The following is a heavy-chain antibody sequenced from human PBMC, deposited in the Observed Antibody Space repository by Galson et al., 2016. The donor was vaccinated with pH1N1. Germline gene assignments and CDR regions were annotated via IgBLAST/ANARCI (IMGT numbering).Heavy chain of an antibody. CDR1: GGSISSNSYY. Sequence: ETLSLTCTVSGGSISSNSYYWGWIRQPPGKGLEWIGHVYDGVATDYNTSLESRVTISVDTSMSQFSLRLTSLTAADTALYYCASSVGYTRFCSGPCPLDSWGQGTLVIVSS. CDR3: ASSVGYTRFCSGPCPLDS. D-gene: IGHD2-15*01. CDR2: VYDGVAT. J-gene: IGHJ4*02. V-gene: IGHV4-61*05.